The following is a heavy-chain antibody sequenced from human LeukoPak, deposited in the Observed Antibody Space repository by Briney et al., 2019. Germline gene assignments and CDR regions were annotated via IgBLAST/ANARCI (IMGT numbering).Heavy chain of an antibody. CDR3: ASTTAMETHFDY. Sequence: SVKVSCKASGGTFSSYAISWVRQAPGQGLEWMGRIIPIFGTANYAQKFQGRVTITTDESTSTAYMELSSLRSEDTAVYYCASTTAMETHFDYWGQGTLVTVSS. D-gene: IGHD5-18*01. CDR1: GGTFSSYA. CDR2: IIPIFGTA. V-gene: IGHV1-69*05. J-gene: IGHJ4*02.